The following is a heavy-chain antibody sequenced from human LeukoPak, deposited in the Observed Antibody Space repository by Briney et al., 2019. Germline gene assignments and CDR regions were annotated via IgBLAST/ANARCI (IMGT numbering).Heavy chain of an antibody. V-gene: IGHV1-69*05. CDR2: IIPIFGTA. J-gene: IGHJ4*02. CDR3: ARSSDIVLMVYAIKYYFDY. D-gene: IGHD2-8*01. Sequence: SVKVSCKASGGTFSSYAISWVRQAPGQGLEWMGGIIPIFGTANYAQKFQGRVTITTDESTSTAYMELSSLRSEDTAVYYCARSSDIVLMVYAIKYYFDYWGQGTLVTVSS. CDR1: GGTFSSYA.